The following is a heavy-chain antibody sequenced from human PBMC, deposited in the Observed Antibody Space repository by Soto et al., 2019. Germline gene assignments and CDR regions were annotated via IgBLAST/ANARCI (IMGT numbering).Heavy chain of an antibody. V-gene: IGHV1-2*02. D-gene: IGHD3-3*01. Sequence: QLHLVQSGAVVKKPGASVTVSCSASGYPVPAYYMHWVRQAPGRGLEWMGGINPATGAAKYTQTFPGRVTNARDTTMRTVFMELSGLSSQGAAFFYWARGGGVGVAGSAAFDMWGQGTVVTVSS. CDR1: GYPVPAYY. CDR2: INPATGAA. CDR3: ARGGGVGVAGSAAFDM. J-gene: IGHJ3*02.